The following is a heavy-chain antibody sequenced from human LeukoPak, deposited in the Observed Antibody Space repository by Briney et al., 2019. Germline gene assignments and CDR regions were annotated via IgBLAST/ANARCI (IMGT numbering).Heavy chain of an antibody. V-gene: IGHV1-8*01. Sequence: EASVKVSCKVSGNTFTTYDINWVRQATGQGPEWMGWLNPHSGNTGYAQKFQGRVTMTRNISINTAYLQLRSLSSEDTAVYYCARAVVEGSTRLAYIWGQGTLVTVSS. CDR3: ARAVVEGSTRLAYI. J-gene: IGHJ3*02. CDR2: LNPHSGNT. D-gene: IGHD2-15*01. CDR1: GNTFTTYD.